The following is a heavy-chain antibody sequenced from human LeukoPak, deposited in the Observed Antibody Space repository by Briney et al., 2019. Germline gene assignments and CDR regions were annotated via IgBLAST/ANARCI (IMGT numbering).Heavy chain of an antibody. J-gene: IGHJ3*02. CDR2: NNQSGST. CDR3: ARGGYYYDSSGYWGAFDI. V-gene: IGHV4-30-2*01. CDR1: GGSFSSGGYS. Sequence: PSETLSLTCAVSGGSFSSGGYSWSWVRQPPGKGLEWIGDNNQSGSTYYNPSLKSRVTISFDRSKNQFSLNLNSVTAADTAVYYCARGGYYYDSSGYWGAFDIWGQGTMVTVSS. D-gene: IGHD3-22*01.